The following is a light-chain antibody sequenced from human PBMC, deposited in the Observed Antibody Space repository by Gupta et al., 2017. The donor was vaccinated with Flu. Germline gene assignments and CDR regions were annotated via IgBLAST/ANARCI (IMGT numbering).Light chain of an antibody. V-gene: IGLV2-14*01. J-gene: IGLJ2*01. CDR1: SSDIGDFGY. CDR3: SSYTGSNTVI. Sequence: QSALTQPASVSGSPGQSITISCTGTSSDIGDFGYVSWFQHHPGKAPKRLIYEVTNRPSGVSNRFSGSESGNTASLSISGLQAEDEADYYCSSYTGSNTVIFGGGTKLTVL. CDR2: EVT.